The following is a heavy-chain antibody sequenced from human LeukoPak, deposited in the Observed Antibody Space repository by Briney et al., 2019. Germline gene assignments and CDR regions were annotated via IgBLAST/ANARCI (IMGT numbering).Heavy chain of an antibody. D-gene: IGHD6-19*01. CDR3: ARDRYSSGWDIGNFDY. CDR2: IYSGGST. CDR1: GFTVSSNY. Sequence: GGSLRLSCAASGFTVSSNYMSWVRQAPGKGLEWVSVIYSGGSTYYADSVKGRFTISRDNSKNTLYLQMNSLRAEDTAVYYCARDRYSSGWDIGNFDYWGQGALVTVSS. V-gene: IGHV3-66*01. J-gene: IGHJ4*02.